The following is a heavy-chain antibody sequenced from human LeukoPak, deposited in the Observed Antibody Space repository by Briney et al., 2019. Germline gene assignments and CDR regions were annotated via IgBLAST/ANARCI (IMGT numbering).Heavy chain of an antibody. CDR3: AKRGVVIRVILVGFHKEAYYFDS. CDR1: GITLSNYG. V-gene: IGHV3-23*01. Sequence: TGGSLRLSCAVSGITLSNYGMSWVRQAPGKGLEWVAGISDSGGRTNYADSVKGRFTISRDNPKNTLYLQMNSLRAEDTAVYFCAKRGVVIRVILVGFHKEAYYFDSWGQGALATASS. CDR2: ISDSGGRT. D-gene: IGHD3-22*01. J-gene: IGHJ4*02.